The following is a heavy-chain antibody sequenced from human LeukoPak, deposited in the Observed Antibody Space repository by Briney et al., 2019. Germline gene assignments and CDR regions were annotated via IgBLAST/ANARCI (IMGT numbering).Heavy chain of an antibody. V-gene: IGHV3-30*18. J-gene: IGHJ4*02. Sequence: GGSLRLSCAVSGFTFSSYGMHWVRQAPGKGLEWVAVISYDGSNKYYADSVKGRSTISRDNSKNTLYLQMNSLRAEDTAVYYCAKDRDSSGWYVFDYWGQGTLVTVSS. CDR1: GFTFSSYG. CDR2: ISYDGSNK. D-gene: IGHD6-19*01. CDR3: AKDRDSSGWYVFDY.